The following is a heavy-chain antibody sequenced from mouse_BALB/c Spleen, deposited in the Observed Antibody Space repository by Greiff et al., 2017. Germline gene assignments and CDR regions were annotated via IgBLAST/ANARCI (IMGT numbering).Heavy chain of an antibody. Sequence: EVKVEESGGGLVQPGGSMKLSCVASGFTFSNYWMNWVSQSPEKGLEWVAEIRLKSNNYATHYAESVKGRFTISRDDSKSSVYLQMNNLRAEDTGIYYCTPLYYGNYEGFAYWGQGTLVTVSA. D-gene: IGHD2-1*01. CDR3: TPLYYGNYEGFAY. CDR2: IRLKSNNYAT. CDR1: GFTFSNYW. V-gene: IGHV6-6*02. J-gene: IGHJ3*01.